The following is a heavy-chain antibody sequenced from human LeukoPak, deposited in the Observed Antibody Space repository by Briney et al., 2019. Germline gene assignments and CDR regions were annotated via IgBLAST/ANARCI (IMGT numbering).Heavy chain of an antibody. Sequence: GGSLRLSCAASGFTFSSYAMSWVRQAPGKGLEWVSGISGSGGSTYYADSVKGRFTISRDNAKNSLYLQMNSLRAEDTAVYYCARDMGGAFDIWGQGTMVTVSS. D-gene: IGHD1-26*01. CDR3: ARDMGGAFDI. CDR1: GFTFSSYA. V-gene: IGHV3-23*01. CDR2: ISGSGGST. J-gene: IGHJ3*02.